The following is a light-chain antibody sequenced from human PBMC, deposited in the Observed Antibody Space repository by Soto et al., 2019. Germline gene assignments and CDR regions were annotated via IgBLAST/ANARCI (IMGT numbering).Light chain of an antibody. Sequence: QSVLTQPPSVSGAPGQRVTISCTGSSSNIGAGHDVHWYQQLPGTAPKLLIYGNSNRPSGVPDRFYGSKSGTSASLAITGLQAEDEADYYCPSYDSSLNVVFGGGTKLTVL. J-gene: IGLJ2*01. CDR1: SSNIGAGHD. V-gene: IGLV1-40*01. CDR2: GNS. CDR3: PSYDSSLNVV.